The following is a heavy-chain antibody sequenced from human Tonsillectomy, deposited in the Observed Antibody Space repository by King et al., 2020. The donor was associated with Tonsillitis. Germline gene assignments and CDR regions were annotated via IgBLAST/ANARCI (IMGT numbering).Heavy chain of an antibody. Sequence: QLQESGPGLVKPSETLSLTCTVSGGSISSFYWNWIRQPAGKGLEWIGRLYTSGSTNYNPSLKSRVTMSVDTSKNQFSLKLRSVTAADTAVYYCARDDLAEQWLVEGRAFDIWGQGTMVTVSS. CDR3: ARDDLAEQWLVEGRAFDI. CDR2: LYTSGST. CDR1: GGSISSFY. J-gene: IGHJ3*02. V-gene: IGHV4-4*07. D-gene: IGHD6-19*01.